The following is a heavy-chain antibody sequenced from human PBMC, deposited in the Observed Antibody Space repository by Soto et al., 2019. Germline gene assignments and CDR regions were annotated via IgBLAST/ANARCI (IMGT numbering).Heavy chain of an antibody. CDR1: GGSISSGDYY. V-gene: IGHV4-30-4*01. Sequence: QVQLQESGPGLVKPSQNLSLTCTVSGGSISSGDYYWSWIRQPPGKGLEWIGYIYYSGSTYYNPSLKSRVTISVDTSKNQFSLKLSSVTAADTAVYYCARAAFGSGFLGAFDIWGQGTMVTVSS. CDR3: ARAAFGSGFLGAFDI. J-gene: IGHJ3*02. CDR2: IYYSGST. D-gene: IGHD3-22*01.